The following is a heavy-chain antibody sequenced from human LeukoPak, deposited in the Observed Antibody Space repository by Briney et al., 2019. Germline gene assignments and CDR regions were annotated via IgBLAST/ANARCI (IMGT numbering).Heavy chain of an antibody. V-gene: IGHV3-30*03. D-gene: IGHD3-10*01. CDR1: GFTFSSYG. CDR3: ARGNSLDY. Sequence: GRSLRLSCAASGFTFSSYGMHWVRQAPGKGLEWVAVISYDGSNKYYADSVKGRFTISRDDSKNTLYLQMNSLRAEDTAVYYCARGNSLDYWGQGTLVTVSS. CDR2: ISYDGSNK. J-gene: IGHJ4*02.